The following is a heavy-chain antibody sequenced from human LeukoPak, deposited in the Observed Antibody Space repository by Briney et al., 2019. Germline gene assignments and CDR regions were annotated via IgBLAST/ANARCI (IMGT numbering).Heavy chain of an antibody. CDR2: ISGSGDST. CDR1: GFISSNYA. CDR3: AKPEANYDFWTGYCAFDV. Sequence: GGSLRLSCAASGFISSNYAMSWVRQAPGKGLEWVSAISGSGDSTYCADSVRGRFTISRDNSKNTLYLQMNSLRAEDTAVYYCAKPEANYDFWTGYCAFDVWGQGTMVTVSS. V-gene: IGHV3-23*01. J-gene: IGHJ3*01. D-gene: IGHD3-3*01.